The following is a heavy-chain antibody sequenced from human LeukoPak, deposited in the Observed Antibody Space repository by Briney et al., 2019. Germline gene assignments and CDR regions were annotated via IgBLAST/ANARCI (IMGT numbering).Heavy chain of an antibody. V-gene: IGHV4-61*02. Sequence: SETLSLTCTVSGGSITNLDYYWTWIRQPAGKRLEWIGRIYTSGGTNYNPSLKSRVTMSVDRSKNEISLHLASLTAADTALYYCAGRGSSSGTFDIWGPGTFVTVSS. J-gene: IGHJ3*02. CDR2: IYTSGGT. CDR3: AGRGSSSGTFDI. D-gene: IGHD3-10*01. CDR1: GGSITNLDYY.